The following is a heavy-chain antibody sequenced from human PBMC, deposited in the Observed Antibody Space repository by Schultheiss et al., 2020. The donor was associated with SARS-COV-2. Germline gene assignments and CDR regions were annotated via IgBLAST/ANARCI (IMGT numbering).Heavy chain of an antibody. CDR3: ATGVYSSGPTSA. D-gene: IGHD6-19*01. Sequence: SETLSLTCTVSGGSISSYYWSWIRQPPGKGLEWIGEINHSGSTNYNPSLKSRVTISVDTSKNQFSLKLSSVTAADTAVYYCATGVYSSGPTSAWGQGTLVTVSS. CDR2: INHSGST. V-gene: IGHV4-59*08. CDR1: GGSISSYY. J-gene: IGHJ5*02.